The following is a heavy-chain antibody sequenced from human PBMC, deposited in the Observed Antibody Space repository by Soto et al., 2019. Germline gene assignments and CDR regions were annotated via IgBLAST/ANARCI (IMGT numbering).Heavy chain of an antibody. V-gene: IGHV1-46*01. CDR3: ARGGSGDRGTGYYPPWGYFDD. Sequence: ASVKVSCKASGYTFTSYYMHWVRQAPGQGLEWMGIINPSGGSTSYAQKFQGRVTMTRDTSTSTVYMELSSLRSEDTAVYYCARGGSGDRGTGYYPPWGYFDDWGKGTLVTVAS. CDR1: GYTFTSYY. CDR2: INPSGGST. D-gene: IGHD3-9*01. J-gene: IGHJ4*02.